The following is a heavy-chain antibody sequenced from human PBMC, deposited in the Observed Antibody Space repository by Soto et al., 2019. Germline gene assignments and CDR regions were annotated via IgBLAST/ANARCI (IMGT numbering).Heavy chain of an antibody. V-gene: IGHV4-59*01. CDR2: IYYSGST. CDR1: GGSISSYY. J-gene: IGHJ6*02. D-gene: IGHD5-12*01. Sequence: SETLSLTCTVSGGSISSYYWSWIRQPPGKGLEWIGYIYYSGSTNYNPSLKSRVTMTTDTSTSTVYMELSSLRSEDTAVYYCARDLEGDGYNYRRNYYYYYGMDVWGQGTTVTVSS. CDR3: ARDLEGDGYNYRRNYYYYYGMDV.